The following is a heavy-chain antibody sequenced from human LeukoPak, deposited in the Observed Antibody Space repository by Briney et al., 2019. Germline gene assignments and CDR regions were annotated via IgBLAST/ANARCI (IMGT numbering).Heavy chain of an antibody. J-gene: IGHJ4*02. V-gene: IGHV3-21*01. CDR3: ARDGTVTNDY. CDR2: ISSSSSYI. Sequence: GGSLRLSCAASGFTFSSYSMNWVRQAPGKGLEWVSSISSSSSYIYYADSVKGRFTISRDNAKNSLYLQMNSLRAEDTAVYNCARDGTVTNDYWGQGTLVTVSS. D-gene: IGHD4-17*01. CDR1: GFTFSSYS.